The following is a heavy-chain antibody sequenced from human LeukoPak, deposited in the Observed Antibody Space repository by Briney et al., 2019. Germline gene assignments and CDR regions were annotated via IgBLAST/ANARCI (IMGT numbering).Heavy chain of an antibody. D-gene: IGHD6-19*01. Sequence: SETLSLTCTVSGGSISSSSYYWGWIRQPPGKGLEWIGSIYYSGSTYYKPSLRSRVTISVDTSKSQFSLKLSSVTAADTAVYYCARDGSGWSRYYFDYWGQGTLVTVSS. CDR3: ARDGSGWSRYYFDY. V-gene: IGHV4-39*07. J-gene: IGHJ4*02. CDR1: GGSISSSSYY. CDR2: IYYSGST.